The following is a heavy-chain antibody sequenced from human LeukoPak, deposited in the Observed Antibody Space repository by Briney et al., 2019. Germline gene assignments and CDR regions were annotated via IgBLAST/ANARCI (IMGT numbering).Heavy chain of an antibody. CDR2: IYPGDSDT. D-gene: IGHD4-17*01. Sequence: GESLKISCEGSGYRFTSYWIGWVRQMPGKGLEWMGIIYPGDSDTRYSPSFQGQVTIAADKSITTAYLQWSSLKASDTAMYYCARRGDSGTSTVTTDDAFDIWGQGTMVTVSS. J-gene: IGHJ3*02. CDR3: ARRGDSGTSTVTTDDAFDI. V-gene: IGHV5-51*01. CDR1: GYRFTSYW.